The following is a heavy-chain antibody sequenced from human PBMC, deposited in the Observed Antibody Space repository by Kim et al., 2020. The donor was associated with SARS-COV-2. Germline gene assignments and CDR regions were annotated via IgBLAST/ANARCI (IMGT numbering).Heavy chain of an antibody. Sequence: SETLSLTCTVSGGSIRNYYWSWIRQPPGKELEWIGYIYYSGSTNYNPSLKSRVIISVDTPKNQFSLKLSSVTAADTAVYYCARGGWGSGAYRFDYWGQGTLVTVSS. V-gene: IGHV4-59*08. J-gene: IGHJ4*02. CDR2: IYYSGST. CDR1: GGSIRNYY. CDR3: ARGGWGSGAYRFDY. D-gene: IGHD3-10*01.